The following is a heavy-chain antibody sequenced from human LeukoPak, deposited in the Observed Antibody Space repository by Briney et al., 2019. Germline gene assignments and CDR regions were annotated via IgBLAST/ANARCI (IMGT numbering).Heavy chain of an antibody. CDR1: SGSISSYY. V-gene: IGHV4-4*07. CDR3: AREAVTGYYFDY. J-gene: IGHJ4*02. D-gene: IGHD2-21*02. Sequence: SETLSLTCTVSSGSISSYYWNWIRQPAGKGLEWIGRIYTSGSTNYNPSLKSRVTISVDTSKNQFSLKLSSVTAADTAVYYCAREAVTGYYFDYWGQGTLVTVSS. CDR2: IYTSGST.